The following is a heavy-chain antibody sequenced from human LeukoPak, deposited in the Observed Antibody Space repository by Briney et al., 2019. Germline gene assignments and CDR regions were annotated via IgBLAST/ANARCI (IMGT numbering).Heavy chain of an antibody. Sequence: GTSLRLSCAVSGFTFNIYTMHWVRQAPGKGLEWVSIISFDGSNKYYADSVKGRFTISRDNSKNTLYLQMNSLRTEDTAVYYCAGLWFGDLLAFDYWGQGTLVTVSS. D-gene: IGHD3-10*01. J-gene: IGHJ4*02. CDR1: GFTFNIYT. V-gene: IGHV3-30-3*01. CDR2: ISFDGSNK. CDR3: AGLWFGDLLAFDY.